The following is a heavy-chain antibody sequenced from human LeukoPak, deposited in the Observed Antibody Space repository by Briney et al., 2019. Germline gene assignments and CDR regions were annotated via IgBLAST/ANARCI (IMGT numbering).Heavy chain of an antibody. Sequence: PGGSLRLSCAATGFSFSNHAMSWVRQVAGNGLEWVSTINNSGSSTYYADSVKGRFTISRDNSKNTLYLQMNSLRAEDTAVYYCAKAAFGGSGSYPDCWGQGTLVTVSS. CDR3: AKAAFGGSGSYPDC. V-gene: IGHV3-23*01. CDR1: GFSFSNHA. J-gene: IGHJ4*02. CDR2: INNSGSST. D-gene: IGHD3-10*01.